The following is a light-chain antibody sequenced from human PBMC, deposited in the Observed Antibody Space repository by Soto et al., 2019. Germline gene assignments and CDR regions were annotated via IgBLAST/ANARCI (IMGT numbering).Light chain of an antibody. Sequence: EILMTEYTATLSVAPGERATLSCRASQSVSSSLARYQQKPGQAPRVLIYGASTSAPGIPSRFSGSGSGTEFTLTLSSLQPGAFATYYCQQYHNWPRTFGQGTKVDIK. J-gene: IGKJ1*01. V-gene: IGKV3-15*01. CDR2: GAS. CDR1: QSVSSS. CDR3: QQYHNWPRT.